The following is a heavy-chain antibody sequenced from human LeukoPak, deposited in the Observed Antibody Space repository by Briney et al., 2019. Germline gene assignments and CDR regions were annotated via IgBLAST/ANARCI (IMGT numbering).Heavy chain of an antibody. CDR2: ISPNSGGT. V-gene: IGHV1-2*02. CDR3: ARVLASVPAFYLDP. CDR1: GYTFTGYY. Sequence: ASVKVSCKASGYTFTGYYMHWVRQAPGQGLEWMGWISPNSGGTNYAQKFQGRVTMTRDTSISTAYMELSRLRSDDTAVYYCARVLASVPAFYLDPWGQGTLVTVSS. D-gene: IGHD2-2*01. J-gene: IGHJ5*02.